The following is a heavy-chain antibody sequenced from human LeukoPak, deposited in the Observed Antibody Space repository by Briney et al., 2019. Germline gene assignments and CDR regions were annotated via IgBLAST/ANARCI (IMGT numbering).Heavy chain of an antibody. Sequence: SETLSLTCTVSGGSISSNSYYWGWIRQPPGKGLERIGRIYYSGSTYYNPSLKSRVSISVDTSKNQFSLKLSSVTAADTAVYYCARGDGMDVWGQGTTVTVSS. J-gene: IGHJ6*02. CDR1: GGSISSNSYY. V-gene: IGHV4-39*07. CDR2: IYYSGST. CDR3: ARGDGMDV.